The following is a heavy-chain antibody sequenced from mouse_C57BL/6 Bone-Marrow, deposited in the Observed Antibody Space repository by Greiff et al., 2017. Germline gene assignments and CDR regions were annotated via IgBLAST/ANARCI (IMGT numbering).Heavy chain of an antibody. CDR1: EYEFPSHD. Sequence: EVKLMESGGGLVQPGESLKLSCESNEYEFPSHDMSWVRKTPEKRLELVAAINSDGGSTYYPDTMERRFIISRDNAKKTLYLQMSSLRSEDTALYYCARPGLYYYAMDYWGQGTSVTVSS. CDR3: ARPGLYYYAMDY. CDR2: INSDGGST. J-gene: IGHJ4*01. V-gene: IGHV5-2*01. D-gene: IGHD3-1*01.